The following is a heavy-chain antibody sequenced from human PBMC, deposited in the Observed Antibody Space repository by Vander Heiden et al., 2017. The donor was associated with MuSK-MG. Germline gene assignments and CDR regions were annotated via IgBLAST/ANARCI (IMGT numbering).Heavy chain of an antibody. V-gene: IGHV4-39*01. CDR3: ARYSSGWYGTNWFDP. CDR2: IYYSGST. Sequence: QLQLQESGPGLVKPSETLSLTCTVSGGSISSSSYYWGWIRQPPGKGLEWIGSIYYSGSTYYNPSLKSRVTISVDTSKNQFSLKLSSVTAADTAVYYCARYSSGWYGTNWFDPWGQGTLVTVSS. D-gene: IGHD6-19*01. CDR1: GGSISSSSYY. J-gene: IGHJ5*02.